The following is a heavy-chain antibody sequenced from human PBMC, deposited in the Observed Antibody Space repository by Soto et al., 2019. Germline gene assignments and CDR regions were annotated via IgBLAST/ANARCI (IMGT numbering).Heavy chain of an antibody. D-gene: IGHD3-3*01. V-gene: IGHV3-72*01. Sequence: EVQLVESGGGLVQPGGSLRLSCAASGFTFSDHYMDWVRQAPGKGLEWVGRTRNKANSYTTEYAASVKGRFTISRDDSKNSLYLQMNSLKTEDTAVYYCARERLLEWLAGVRWWAFDVWGHGTMVTFSS. CDR2: TRNKANSYTT. CDR3: ARERLLEWLAGVRWWAFDV. CDR1: GFTFSDHY. J-gene: IGHJ3*01.